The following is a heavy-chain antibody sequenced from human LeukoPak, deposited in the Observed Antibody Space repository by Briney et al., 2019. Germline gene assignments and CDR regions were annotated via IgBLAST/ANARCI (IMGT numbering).Heavy chain of an antibody. CDR3: EKGLGGPPRVMAPLSGWDY. D-gene: IGHD3-16*01. CDR2: IGGSGGST. CDR1: GGTFSSYA. Sequence: WGSLRLSCAASGGTFSSYARSWVRQAPGKGLEWVSSIGGSGGSTYYAYSVKGRFTIPRDNSKTSLYLQMNSLSAEAAAVSYCEKGLGGPPRVMAPLSGWDYWGQGALVTASS. V-gene: IGHV3-23*01. J-gene: IGHJ4*02.